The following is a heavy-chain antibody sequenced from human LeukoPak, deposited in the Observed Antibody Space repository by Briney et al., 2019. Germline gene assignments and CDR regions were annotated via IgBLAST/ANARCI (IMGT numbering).Heavy chain of an antibody. CDR2: IIPIFGTA. J-gene: IGHJ5*02. CDR1: GGTFSSYA. Sequence: SVKVSCKASGGTFSSYAISWVRQAPGQGLEWMGRIIPIFGTANYAQKFQGRVTITSDKSTSTAYMELSSLRSEDTAVYYCARGVAVAGPWFDPWGQGTLVTVSS. D-gene: IGHD6-19*01. V-gene: IGHV1-69*06. CDR3: ARGVAVAGPWFDP.